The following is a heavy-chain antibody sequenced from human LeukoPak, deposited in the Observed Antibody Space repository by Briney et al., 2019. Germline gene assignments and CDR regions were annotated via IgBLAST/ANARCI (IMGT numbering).Heavy chain of an antibody. CDR2: MTPKSGNT. CDR3: ARGPLWFGEDAFDI. Sequence: ASVKVSCKASGYTFTTYDINWVRQASGQGLEWVGWMTPKSGNTGYAQKFQGRVTITRNTSISTAYMELSSLRSEDTAVYYCARGPLWFGEDAFDIWGQGTMVTVSS. CDR1: GYTFTTYD. V-gene: IGHV1-8*03. J-gene: IGHJ3*02. D-gene: IGHD3-10*01.